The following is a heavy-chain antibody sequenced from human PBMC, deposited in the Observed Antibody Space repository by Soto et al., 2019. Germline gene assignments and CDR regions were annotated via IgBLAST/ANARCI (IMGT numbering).Heavy chain of an antibody. CDR1: GFTFSSYS. CDR3: ARKRGYSYGLDY. CDR2: ISSSSSYI. V-gene: IGHV3-21*01. J-gene: IGHJ4*02. Sequence: EVQLVESGGGLVKPGGSLRLSCAASGFTFSSYSMNWVRQAPGKGLEWVSSISSSSSYIYYADSVKGRFTISRDNAKNSLYLQMNSLRGEDTAVYYCARKRGYSYGLDYWGQGTLVTVSS. D-gene: IGHD5-18*01.